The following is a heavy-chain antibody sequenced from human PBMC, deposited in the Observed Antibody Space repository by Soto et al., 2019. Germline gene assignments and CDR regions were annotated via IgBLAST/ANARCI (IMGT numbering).Heavy chain of an antibody. D-gene: IGHD2-21*02. Sequence: QITLKESGPTLVKPTQTLTLTCTFSGFSLSTTGVGVGWIRQPPGKALEWLALIYWDDDKRYNPSLNSRLTITKDTYKSQVVLAMTNMDPVDTATYYCVQSRCGGDCLQSYSSHSYYGLDVWGQGTTVTVSS. J-gene: IGHJ6*02. V-gene: IGHV2-5*02. CDR2: IYWDDDK. CDR1: GFSLSTTGVG. CDR3: VQSRCGGDCLQSYSSHSYYGLDV.